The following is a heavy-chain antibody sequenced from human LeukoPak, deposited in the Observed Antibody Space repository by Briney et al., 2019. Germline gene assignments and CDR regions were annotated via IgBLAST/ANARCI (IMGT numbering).Heavy chain of an antibody. CDR3: AKDWDDYSNYDY. J-gene: IGHJ4*02. D-gene: IGHD4-11*01. CDR2: ISGSGGST. Sequence: GGSLRLSCAASGFTFRGSAMSWVRQAPGKGLEWVSAISGSGGSTYYADSVKGRFTISRDNSKNTLYLQMNSLRAEDTAVYYCAKDWDDYSNYDYWGQGTLVTVSS. V-gene: IGHV3-23*01. CDR1: GFTFRGSA.